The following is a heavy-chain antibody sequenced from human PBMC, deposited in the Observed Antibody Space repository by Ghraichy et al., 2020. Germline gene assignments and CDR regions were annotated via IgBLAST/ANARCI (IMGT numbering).Heavy chain of an antibody. V-gene: IGHV3-53*01. CDR3: AREYFINNYSPHMDV. CDR2: IYSGGAT. Sequence: LSLTCAVSGFTVSSIYLSWVRQPPGKGLEWLSVIYSGGATYYADSVKGRFTISRDNSKNTLYLEMKSLRADDTAVYYCAREYFINNYSPHMDVWGKGTTVTVSS. D-gene: IGHD2/OR15-2a*01. J-gene: IGHJ6*03. CDR1: GFTVSSIY.